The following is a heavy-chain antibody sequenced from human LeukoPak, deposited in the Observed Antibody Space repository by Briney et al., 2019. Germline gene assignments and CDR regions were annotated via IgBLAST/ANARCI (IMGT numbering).Heavy chain of an antibody. CDR2: IYYSGST. Sequence: PSETLSLTCTVSGGSISSYYWSWIRQPPGKGLGWIGYIYYSGSTNYNPSLKSRVTISVDTSKNQFSLKLSSVTAADTAVYYCARYGTAAGNFDYWGQGTLVTVSS. V-gene: IGHV4-59*01. CDR1: GGSISSYY. D-gene: IGHD6-13*01. CDR3: ARYGTAAGNFDY. J-gene: IGHJ4*02.